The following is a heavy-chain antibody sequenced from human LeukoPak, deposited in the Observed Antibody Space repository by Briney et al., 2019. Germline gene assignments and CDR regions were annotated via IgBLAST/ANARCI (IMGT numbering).Heavy chain of an antibody. Sequence: PSETLSLTCAVSGGSISSSNWWSWVRQPPGKGLEWIGEIYHSGSTNYNPSLKSRVTISVDKSKNQFSLKLSSVTAADTAVYYCARGQYYYGSGSYGYWGQGTLVTVSS. CDR1: GGSISSSNW. J-gene: IGHJ4*02. V-gene: IGHV4-4*02. CDR3: ARGQYYYGSGSYGY. D-gene: IGHD3-10*01. CDR2: IYHSGST.